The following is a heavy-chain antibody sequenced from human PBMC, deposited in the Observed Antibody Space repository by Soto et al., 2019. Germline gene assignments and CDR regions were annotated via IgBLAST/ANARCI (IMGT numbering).Heavy chain of an antibody. CDR2: INHSGST. CDR1: GGSFSGYY. J-gene: IGHJ6*02. Sequence: SETLSLTCAVYGGSFSGYYWSWIRQPPGKGLEWIGEINHSGSTNYNPSLKSRVTILVDTSKNQFSLKLSSVTAADTAVYYCRRGRGYCSSTSCYAGRIPLGADYYYYGMDVWGQGTTVTVSS. CDR3: RRGRGYCSSTSCYAGRIPLGADYYYYGMDV. V-gene: IGHV4-34*01. D-gene: IGHD2-2*01.